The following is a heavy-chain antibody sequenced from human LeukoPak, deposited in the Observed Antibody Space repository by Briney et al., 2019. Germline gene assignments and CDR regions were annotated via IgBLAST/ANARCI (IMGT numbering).Heavy chain of an antibody. CDR3: ARRRGTYSSGWYVGYNWFDP. CDR2: IYTSGST. J-gene: IGHJ5*02. V-gene: IGHV4-4*07. CDR1: GGSISSYY. Sequence: SETLSLTCTVSGGSISSYYWSWIRQPAGKGLEWIGRIYTSGSTNYNPSLKSRVTISVDTSKNQFSLKLSSVTAADTAVYYCARRRGTYSSGWYVGYNWFDPWGQGTLVTVSS. D-gene: IGHD6-19*01.